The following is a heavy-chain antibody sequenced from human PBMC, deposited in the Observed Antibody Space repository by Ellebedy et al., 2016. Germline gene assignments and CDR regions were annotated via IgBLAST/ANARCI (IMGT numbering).Heavy chain of an antibody. Sequence: GGSLRLSCAASGFTFSSYSMNWVRQAPGKGLEWVSYISSSSSTIYYADSVKGRFTISRDNAKNSLYLQMNSLRDEDTAVYYCARDSLPRSPYNWFDPWGQGTLVTVSS. CDR3: ARDSLPRSPYNWFDP. D-gene: IGHD1-26*01. CDR2: ISSSSSTI. J-gene: IGHJ5*02. CDR1: GFTFSSYS. V-gene: IGHV3-48*02.